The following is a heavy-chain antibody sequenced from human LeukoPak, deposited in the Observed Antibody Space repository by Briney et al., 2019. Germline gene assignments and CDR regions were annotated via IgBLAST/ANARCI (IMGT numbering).Heavy chain of an antibody. CDR3: AEAGGSGWYPDFDY. CDR1: GFTFSSYG. V-gene: IGHV3-30*18. D-gene: IGHD6-19*01. J-gene: IGHJ4*02. CDR2: ISYDGSNK. Sequence: GRSLRLSCAASGFTFSSYGMHWVRQAPGKGLEWVAVISYDGSNKYYADSVKGRFTISRDNSKNTLYLQMNSLRAEDTAVYYCAEAGGSGWYPDFDYWGQGTLVTVSS.